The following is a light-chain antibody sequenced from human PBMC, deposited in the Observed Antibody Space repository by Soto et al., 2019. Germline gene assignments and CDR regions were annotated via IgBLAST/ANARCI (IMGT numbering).Light chain of an antibody. CDR2: DVS. CDR3: CSYADTFYV. V-gene: IGLV2-11*01. Sequence: QSALTQPRSVSGSPGQSVTLSCTGTRSDVGRYNFVSWYRQHPGKAPRLIIYDVSKRSSGVPDRFSVSKSGNTASLTISALKAEDEADYYCCSYADTFYVFGTGTKVTVL. CDR1: RSDVGRYNF. J-gene: IGLJ1*01.